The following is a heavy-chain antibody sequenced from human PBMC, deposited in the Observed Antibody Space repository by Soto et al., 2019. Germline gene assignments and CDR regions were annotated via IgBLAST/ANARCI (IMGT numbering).Heavy chain of an antibody. V-gene: IGHV4-59*01. CDR1: GGSFSNYY. CDR3: ARGAAVAGRFDY. J-gene: IGHJ4*02. Sequence: LSLTCTVSGGSFSNYYWSWIRQSPGKGLEWIGYIYYSGSTNYNPSLKSRVTISLDTSKNQLSLKLSPVTAADTAVYYCARGAAVAGRFDYWGQGALVTVSS. CDR2: IYYSGST. D-gene: IGHD6-19*01.